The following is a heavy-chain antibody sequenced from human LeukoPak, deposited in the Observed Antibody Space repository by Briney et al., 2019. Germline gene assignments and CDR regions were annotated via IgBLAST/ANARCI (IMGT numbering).Heavy chain of an antibody. CDR2: INPNSGGT. CDR1: GGTFSSYA. J-gene: IGHJ1*01. Sequence: ASVKVSCKASGGTFSSYAISWVRQAPGQGLEWMGWINPNSGGTNYAQKFQGRVTMTRDTSISTAYMELSRLRSDDTAVYYCARDPGYSSPLENWGQGTLVIVSS. CDR3: ARDPGYSSPLEN. D-gene: IGHD6-13*01. V-gene: IGHV1-2*02.